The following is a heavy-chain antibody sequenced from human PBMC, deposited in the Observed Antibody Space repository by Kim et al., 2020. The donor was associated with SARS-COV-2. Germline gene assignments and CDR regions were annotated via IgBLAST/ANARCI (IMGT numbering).Heavy chain of an antibody. CDR1: GYTFTGYY. D-gene: IGHD1-7*01. J-gene: IGHJ4*02. CDR3: ARDSDRYNWNYGVISLSY. V-gene: IGHV1-2*02. CDR2: INPNSGGT. Sequence: ASVKVSCKASGYTFTGYYMHWVRQAPGQGLEWMGWINPNSGGTNYAQKFQGRVTMTRDTSISTAYMELSRLRSDDTAVYYCARDSDRYNWNYGVISLSYWGQGTLVTVSS.